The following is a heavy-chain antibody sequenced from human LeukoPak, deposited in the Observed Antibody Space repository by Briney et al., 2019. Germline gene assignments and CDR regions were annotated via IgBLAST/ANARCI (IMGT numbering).Heavy chain of an antibody. D-gene: IGHD4-17*01. CDR2: IIPIFGTA. CDR1: GGTFSSYA. V-gene: IGHV1-69*05. CDR3: VIERALYGDYRRPLDY. Sequence: ASVKVSCKASGGTFSSYAISWVRQAPGQGLEWMGRIIPIFGTANYAQKFQGRVTITTDESTSTAYMELSSLRSEDTAVYYCVIERALYGDYRRPLDYWGQGTLVTVSS. J-gene: IGHJ4*02.